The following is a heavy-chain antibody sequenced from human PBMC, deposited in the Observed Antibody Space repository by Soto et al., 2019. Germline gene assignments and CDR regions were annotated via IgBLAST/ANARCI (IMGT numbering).Heavy chain of an antibody. CDR1: GYTFTSYY. CDR3: AAPGIAARLPRYYYYGMDV. CDR2: INPSGGST. Sequence: GASVKVSCKASGYTFTSYYMHWVRQAPGQGLEWMGIINPSGGSTSYAQKFQERVTITRDMSTSTAYMELSSLRSEDTAVYYCAAPGIAARLPRYYYYGMDVWGQGTTVTVSS. J-gene: IGHJ6*02. D-gene: IGHD6-6*01. V-gene: IGHV1-46*01.